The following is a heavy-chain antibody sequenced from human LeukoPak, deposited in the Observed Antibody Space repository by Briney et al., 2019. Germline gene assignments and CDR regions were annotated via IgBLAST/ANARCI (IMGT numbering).Heavy chain of an antibody. V-gene: IGHV3-64*01. Sequence: PGGSLRLSCAASGCTFSSYGMHWVRQAPGKGLEYVSVISTNGGSTYYANSVKGRFTISRGNSKNTLYLQMDSLRAEDTAVYYCAREKALDFDYWGQGTLVTVSS. J-gene: IGHJ4*02. CDR3: AREKALDFDY. CDR1: GCTFSSYG. CDR2: ISTNGGST.